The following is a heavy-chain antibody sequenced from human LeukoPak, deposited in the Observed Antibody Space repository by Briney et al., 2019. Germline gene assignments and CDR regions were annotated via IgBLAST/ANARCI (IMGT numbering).Heavy chain of an antibody. CDR2: ISGSGGST. Sequence: GGSLRLSCAASGFTFSSYAMSWVRQAPGKGLEWVSAISGSGGSTYYADSVKGRFTISRDNSKNTLYLQMNSLKTEDTAVYYCSTALYDWNDVNYWGQGTLVTVSS. CDR1: GFTFSSYA. D-gene: IGHD1-1*01. J-gene: IGHJ4*02. CDR3: STALYDWNDVNY. V-gene: IGHV3-23*01.